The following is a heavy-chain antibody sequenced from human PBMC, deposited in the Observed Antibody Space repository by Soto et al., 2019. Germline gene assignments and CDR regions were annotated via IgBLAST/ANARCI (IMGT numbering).Heavy chain of an antibody. CDR1: GLTFSTDG. CDR2: ISYDGGNK. J-gene: IGHJ4*02. V-gene: IGHV3-30*18. CDR3: AKSQTPHYYYGWGSSLDY. D-gene: IGHD3-10*01. Sequence: GGSLRLSCAASGLTFSTDGMHWVRQAPGKGLEWVAVISYDGGNKYYADSVKGRFTISRDNSKNTLYLQMNSLRAEDTAVYYCAKSQTPHYYYGWGSSLDYGGQGPLVTVSS.